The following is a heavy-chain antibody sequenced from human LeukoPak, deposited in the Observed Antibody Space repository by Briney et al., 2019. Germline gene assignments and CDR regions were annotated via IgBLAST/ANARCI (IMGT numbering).Heavy chain of an antibody. J-gene: IGHJ4*02. V-gene: IGHV3-74*01. Sequence: QSGGSLRLSCAASGFTFSSYWMHWVRQAPGKGLVWVSRIKSDGSSPAYADSVRGRFTISRDNAKNTLYLQMNSLRADDTAMYYCAALDHGHDFWGQGTLVTVSS. CDR2: IKSDGSSP. CDR1: GFTFSSYW. CDR3: AALDHGHDF.